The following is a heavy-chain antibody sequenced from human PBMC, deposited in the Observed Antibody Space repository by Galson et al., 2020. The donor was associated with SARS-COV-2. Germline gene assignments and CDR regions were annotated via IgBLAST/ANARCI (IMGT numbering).Heavy chain of an antibody. CDR2: IWYDGSNK. CDR3: AREGTYCGGDCYSGIDY. V-gene: IGHV3-33*01. J-gene: IGHJ4*02. CDR1: GFTFSSYG. Sequence: GGSLRLPCAASGFTFSSYGMHWVRQAPGKGLEWVAVIWYDGSNKYYADSVKGRFTISRDNSKNTLYLQMNSLRAEDTAVYYCAREGTYCGGDCYSGIDYWGQGTLVTVSS. D-gene: IGHD2-21*02.